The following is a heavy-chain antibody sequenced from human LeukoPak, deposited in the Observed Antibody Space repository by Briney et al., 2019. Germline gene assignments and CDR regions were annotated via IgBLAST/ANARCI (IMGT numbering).Heavy chain of an antibody. CDR3: AKDGRSGSYSFDY. Sequence: QTGGSLRLSCAASGFTFDDYAMHWVRQAPGKGLEWDSGISWNSGSIGYADSVKGRFTISRDNAKNSLYLQMNSLRAEDTALYYCAKDGRSGSYSFDYWGQGTLVTVSS. CDR1: GFTFDDYA. J-gene: IGHJ4*02. CDR2: ISWNSGSI. V-gene: IGHV3-9*01. D-gene: IGHD3-22*01.